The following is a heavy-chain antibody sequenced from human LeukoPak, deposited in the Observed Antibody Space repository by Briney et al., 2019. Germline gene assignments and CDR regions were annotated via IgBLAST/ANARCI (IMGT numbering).Heavy chain of an antibody. D-gene: IGHD6-19*01. CDR2: INHGGST. CDR3: ARGTDVAVAGTLFDY. V-gene: IGHV4-34*01. CDR1: GGSFSGYY. J-gene: IGHJ4*02. Sequence: SETLSLTCAVYGGSFSGYYWSWIRQPPGKGLEWIGEINHGGSTNYNPSLKSRVTISVDTSKNQFSLKLSSVTAADTAVYYCARGTDVAVAGTLFDYWGQGTLVTVSS.